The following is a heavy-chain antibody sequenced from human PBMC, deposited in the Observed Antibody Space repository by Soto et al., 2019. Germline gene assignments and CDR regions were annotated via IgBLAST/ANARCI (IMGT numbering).Heavy chain of an antibody. V-gene: IGHV3-33*01. CDR1: GFSFSDSG. D-gene: IGHD6-6*01. Sequence: VQLVESGGGVVQPGTSLRLSCAASGFSFSDSGMHWVRQAPGRGLEWVAVIWYDGSNEKYADSVRGRFTISRDNPMNTLYLQMHSLRVEDTAVYYCTRIGDSSSCPPRYHYYAMDVWGQGTTVTVSS. CDR3: TRIGDSSSCPPRYHYYAMDV. J-gene: IGHJ6*02. CDR2: IWYDGSNE.